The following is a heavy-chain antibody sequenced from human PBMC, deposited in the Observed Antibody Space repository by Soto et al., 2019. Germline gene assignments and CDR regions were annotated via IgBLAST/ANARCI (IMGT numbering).Heavy chain of an antibody. J-gene: IGHJ4*02. Sequence: SETLSLTCTVSGGSISGSSYYWGWIRQPPGKGLEWIGNIYYSGSTYYNPSLKSRVTISVDTSKNQFSLKLSSVTAADTAVYYCVRVRRSGWYLDYWGQGTLVTVS. CDR2: IYYSGST. CDR1: GGSISGSSYY. D-gene: IGHD6-19*01. CDR3: VRVRRSGWYLDY. V-gene: IGHV4-39*01.